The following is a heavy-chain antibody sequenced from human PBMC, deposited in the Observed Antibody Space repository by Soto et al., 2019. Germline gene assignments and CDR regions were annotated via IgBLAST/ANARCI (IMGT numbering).Heavy chain of an antibody. D-gene: IGHD4-17*01. Sequence: QVQLQESGPGLVKPSETLSLTCTVSGGSISSYYWSWLRQPPGKGLEWIGYIYYSGSTNYNPSLMSRETVSVDTSKNQSSLKLSSVTAADTVVYYCARDYGDYFDYWGQGTLVSVSS. CDR2: IYYSGST. CDR1: GGSISSYY. CDR3: ARDYGDYFDY. J-gene: IGHJ4*02. V-gene: IGHV4-59*01.